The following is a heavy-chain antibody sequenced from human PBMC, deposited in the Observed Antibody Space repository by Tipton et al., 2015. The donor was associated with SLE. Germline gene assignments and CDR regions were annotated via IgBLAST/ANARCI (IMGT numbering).Heavy chain of an antibody. V-gene: IGHV4-34*01. CDR2: INHSRST. D-gene: IGHD3-22*01. CDR3: ARGRRYYYESSGYSGRFDC. J-gene: IGHJ4*02. Sequence: TLSLTCAVYGGSFSGYYWSWIRQPPEKGLEWIGEINHSRSTNYNPSLKSRVTISVDTSKNQFSLKLSSVTAADTAVYYCARGRRYYYESSGYSGRFDCWGQGTLVTVSS. CDR1: GGSFSGYY.